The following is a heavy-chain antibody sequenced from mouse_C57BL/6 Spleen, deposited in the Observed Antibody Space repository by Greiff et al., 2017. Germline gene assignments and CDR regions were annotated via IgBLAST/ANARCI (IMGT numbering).Heavy chain of an antibody. J-gene: IGHJ3*01. CDR3: ARGVVYYSNPFAY. D-gene: IGHD2-5*01. CDR2: IDPSDSYT. Sequence: QVQLQQPGAELVMPGASVKLSCKASGYTFTSYWMHWVKQRPGQGLEWIGEIDPSDSYTNYNQKFKGKSTLTVDKSSSTAYMQLSSLTSEDSAVYYCARGVVYYSNPFAYWGQGTLVTVSA. V-gene: IGHV1-69*01. CDR1: GYTFTSYW.